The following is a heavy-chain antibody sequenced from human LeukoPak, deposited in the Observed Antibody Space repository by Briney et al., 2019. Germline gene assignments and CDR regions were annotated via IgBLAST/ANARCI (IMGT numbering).Heavy chain of an antibody. Sequence: ASVKVSCKASGYTFTSYGISWVRQAPGQGLEWMGWISAYNGNTNYAQKLQGRVTMTTDTSTSTAYMELRSLRSDDTAVYYCARVGCSSTSCYTGCTHGDWFDPWGQGTLVTVSS. D-gene: IGHD2-2*02. CDR2: ISAYNGNT. J-gene: IGHJ5*02. V-gene: IGHV1-18*01. CDR1: GYTFTSYG. CDR3: ARVGCSSTSCYTGCTHGDWFDP.